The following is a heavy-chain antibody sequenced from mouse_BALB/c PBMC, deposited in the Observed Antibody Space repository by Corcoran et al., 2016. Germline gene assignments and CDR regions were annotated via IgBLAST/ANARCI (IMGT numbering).Heavy chain of an antibody. Sequence: EVQLQQSGPELVKPGASVKMSCKASGYTFTSYVMHWVKQKPGQGLGWIGYIYPYNDGTKYTEKFKGKATLTSDKSSSTAYMELSSLTSEDSAVYYCAREVPGGNPFDYWGQGTTLTVSS. J-gene: IGHJ2*01. V-gene: IGHV1S136*01. CDR1: GYTFTSYV. CDR2: IYPYNDGT. D-gene: IGHD2-1*01. CDR3: AREVPGGNPFDY.